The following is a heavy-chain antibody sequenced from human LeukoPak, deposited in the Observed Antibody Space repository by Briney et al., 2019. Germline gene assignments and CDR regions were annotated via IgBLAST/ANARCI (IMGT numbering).Heavy chain of an antibody. CDR3: ATRGSDFWSCFAY. V-gene: IGHV1-24*01. CDR2: IDPESGEI. D-gene: IGHD3-3*01. J-gene: IGHJ4*02. CDR1: GNTLRELP. Sequence: ASVKVSCKLSGNTLRELPIQWVRQAGGKGLEWMGGIDPESGEIDYAQKFQGRVTMTEDTSTNTAYMELTSLTSDDTALYYCATRGSDFWSCFAYWGQGTQVTVSS.